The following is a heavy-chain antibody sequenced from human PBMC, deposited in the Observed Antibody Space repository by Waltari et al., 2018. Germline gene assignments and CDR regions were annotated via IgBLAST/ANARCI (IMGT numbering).Heavy chain of an antibody. D-gene: IGHD2-2*01. Sequence: EMQLLESGGGWVQPGGSLRLSCVSSRVTFNSYAMNWVRQAPGKGLEWVSGISSGGQTTDYADSVKGRFTSSRDNSKKTLYLQMESLRAEDTGVYYCAQGLSYCSGTSCFNWFDPWGQGTPVTVSS. V-gene: IGHV3-23*01. CDR2: ISSGGQTT. J-gene: IGHJ5*02. CDR1: RVTFNSYA. CDR3: AQGLSYCSGTSCFNWFDP.